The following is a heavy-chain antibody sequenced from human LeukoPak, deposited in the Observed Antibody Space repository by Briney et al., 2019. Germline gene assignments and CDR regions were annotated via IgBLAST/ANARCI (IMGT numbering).Heavy chain of an antibody. CDR3: ASASDPWLPLT. D-gene: IGHD5-24*01. Sequence: GGSLRLSCAASGFTFSNYWMIWVRQAPGKGLEWVGNIKQDGSEKRYADSVRGRFSISRDNAQTSLYLQMNSLRAEDTAVYYCASASDPWLPLTWGEGPLVTVSS. CDR2: IKQDGSEK. J-gene: IGHJ5*02. CDR1: GFTFSNYW. V-gene: IGHV3-7*05.